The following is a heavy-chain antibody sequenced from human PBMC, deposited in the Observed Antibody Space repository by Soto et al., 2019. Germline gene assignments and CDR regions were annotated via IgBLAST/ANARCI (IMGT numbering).Heavy chain of an antibody. Sequence: QVQLVESGGGVVQPGRSLRLSCAASGFTFSSYAMHWVRQAPGKGLEWVAVISYDGSNKYYADSVKGRFTISRDNSKNPLYLQMNSRRAEDTAVYYCARTPRGQWELPYYYYGMDVWGQGTTVTVSS. CDR3: ARTPRGQWELPYYYYGMDV. D-gene: IGHD1-26*01. CDR2: ISYDGSNK. J-gene: IGHJ6*02. V-gene: IGHV3-30-3*01. CDR1: GFTFSSYA.